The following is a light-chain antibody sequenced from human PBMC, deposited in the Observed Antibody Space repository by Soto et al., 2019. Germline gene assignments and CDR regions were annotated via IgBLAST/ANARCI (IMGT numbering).Light chain of an antibody. CDR3: QQRSNWLLT. CDR1: QSVSSY. CDR2: DAS. J-gene: IGKJ4*01. Sequence: IVLTQSPGTLSLSPGERGTLSCRASQSVSSYLAWYQQKPGQAPRLLIYDASNRATGIPARFSGSGSGTDFTLTISSLEPEDFAVYYCQQRSNWLLTFGGGTKVDIK. V-gene: IGKV3-11*01.